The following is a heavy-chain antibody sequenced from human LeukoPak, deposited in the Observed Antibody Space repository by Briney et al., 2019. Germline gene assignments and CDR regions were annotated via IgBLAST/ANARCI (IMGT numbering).Heavy chain of an antibody. CDR3: ARDHSSSSQLLDY. J-gene: IGHJ4*02. Sequence: GASVKVSCKASGYTFTSYGISWVRQAPGQGLEWMGWISAYNGNTNYAQKLQGRVTMTTDTSTNTAYIELRSLRSDDTAVYYCARDHSSSSQLLDYWGQGTLVTISS. V-gene: IGHV1-18*01. CDR2: ISAYNGNT. CDR1: GYTFTSYG. D-gene: IGHD6-13*01.